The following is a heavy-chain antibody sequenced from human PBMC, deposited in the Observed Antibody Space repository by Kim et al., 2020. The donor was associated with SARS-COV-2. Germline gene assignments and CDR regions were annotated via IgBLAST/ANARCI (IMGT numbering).Heavy chain of an antibody. V-gene: IGHV4-31*02. J-gene: IGHJ4*02. D-gene: IGHD3-3*01. CDR3: ASVYYDLDLGAFYFDY. Sequence: SLKRRVTISVDTSKNQCSLKLSSVTAADTAVYYCASVYYDLDLGAFYFDYWGQGTLVTVSS.